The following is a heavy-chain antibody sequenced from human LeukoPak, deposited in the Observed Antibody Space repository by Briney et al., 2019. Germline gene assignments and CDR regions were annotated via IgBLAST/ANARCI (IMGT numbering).Heavy chain of an antibody. CDR3: ARDSKYGPFDY. CDR2: IYTSGST. V-gene: IGHV4-4*07. J-gene: IGHJ4*02. D-gene: IGHD2/OR15-2a*01. Sequence: SETLSLTCTVPGGSISSYYWSWIRQPAGKGLEWIGRIYTSGSTNYNPSLRSRVTMSVDTSKNQFSLKLSSVTAADTAVYYCARDSKYGPFDYWGQGTLVTVSS. CDR1: GGSISSYY.